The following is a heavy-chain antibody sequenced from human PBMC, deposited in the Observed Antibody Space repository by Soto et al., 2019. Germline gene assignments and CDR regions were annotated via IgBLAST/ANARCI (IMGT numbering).Heavy chain of an antibody. J-gene: IGHJ4*02. CDR1: GLNFDDFA. CDR2: ITWNSRVL. D-gene: IGHD3-3*01. CDR3: AKGRYDFWSPYYFYS. Sequence: GGSLRLSCVGTGLNFDDFAMHWVRQAPGKGLEWVSGITWNSRVLAYADSVKGRFTISRDNARNSLYLQMDSRRDEDTALYYCAKGRYDFWSPYYFYSWGRESLCAVSS. V-gene: IGHV3-9*01.